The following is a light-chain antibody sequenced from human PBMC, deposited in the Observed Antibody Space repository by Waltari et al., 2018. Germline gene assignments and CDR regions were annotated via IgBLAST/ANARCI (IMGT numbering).Light chain of an antibody. V-gene: IGLV8-61*01. CDR3: VLYMGGGIL. CDR2: STN. J-gene: IGLJ3*02. CDR1: SGSVSTTYY. Sequence: QTVVTQEPSFSVSPGGTVTLTCGLRSGSVSTTYYPSWYQQTPGQAPRPLIYSTNTRSSGGPVRSSGSILGNKASLTITGAQSDDESDYYCVLYMGGGILFGGGTKLTVL.